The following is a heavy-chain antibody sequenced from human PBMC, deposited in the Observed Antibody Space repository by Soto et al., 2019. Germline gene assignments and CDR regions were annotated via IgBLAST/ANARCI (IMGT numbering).Heavy chain of an antibody. V-gene: IGHV3-21*01. CDR3: AREYCSGGSCLSPDV. D-gene: IGHD2-15*01. CDR1: GFTFYYYA. J-gene: IGHJ6*02. Sequence: GGSLILSCAASGFTFYYYAMYWVRQVPGKGLEWVSGISWNSSSYIYYADSVKGRFTISRDNAKNSLYLQMNSLRAEDTAVYYCAREYCSGGSCLSPDVWGQGTTVTVSS. CDR2: ISWNSSSYI.